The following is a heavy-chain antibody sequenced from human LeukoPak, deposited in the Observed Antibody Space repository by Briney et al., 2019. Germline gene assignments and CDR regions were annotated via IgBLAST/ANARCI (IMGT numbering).Heavy chain of an antibody. J-gene: IGHJ4*02. CDR1: GGSFSSYY. Sequence: SETLSLTCAVYGGSFSSYYWGWIRQPPGKGLEWIGSIYYSGSTYYNPSLKSRVTISVDTSKNQFSLKLSSVTAADTAVYYCARELDCSSTSCEVGGGFDYWGQGTLVTVSS. D-gene: IGHD2-2*01. CDR3: ARELDCSSTSCEVGGGFDY. CDR2: IYYSGST. V-gene: IGHV4-39*01.